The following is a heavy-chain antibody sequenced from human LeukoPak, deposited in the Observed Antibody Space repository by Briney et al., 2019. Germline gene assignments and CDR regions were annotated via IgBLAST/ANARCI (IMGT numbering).Heavy chain of an antibody. D-gene: IGHD3-22*01. J-gene: IGHJ3*02. CDR3: ARAGPITMIVVRDAFDI. Sequence: SETLSLTCTVSGGSISSGSYYWSWIRQPAGKGLERIGRIYTSGSTNYNPSLKSRVTISVDTSKNQFSLKLSSVTAADTAVYYCARAGPITMIVVRDAFDIWGQGTMVTVSS. CDR2: IYTSGST. V-gene: IGHV4-61*02. CDR1: GGSISSGSYY.